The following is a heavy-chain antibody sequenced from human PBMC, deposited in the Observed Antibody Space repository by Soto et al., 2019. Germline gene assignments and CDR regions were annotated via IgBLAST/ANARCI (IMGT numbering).Heavy chain of an antibody. J-gene: IGHJ3*01. D-gene: IGHD1-26*01. CDR3: TREGHSGSYLNDAFDV. CDR2: ISYDGSNK. V-gene: IGHV3-30-3*01. Sequence: GGYLRLSCAASGFTFSSKAMHWVRQAPGKGLEWVAVISYDGSNKYYADSVKGRFTISRDNSKNTLYLQMNSLRVEDTSVYYCTREGHSGSYLNDAFDVWGQGTMVTVSS. CDR1: GFTFSSKA.